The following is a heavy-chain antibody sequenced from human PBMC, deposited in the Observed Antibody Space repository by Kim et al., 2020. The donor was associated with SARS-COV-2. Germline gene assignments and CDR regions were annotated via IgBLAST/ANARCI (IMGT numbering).Heavy chain of an antibody. CDR1: GYTFTSYD. CDR3: ARAKLVQGVFYDYHYMDV. V-gene: IGHV1-8*01. Sequence: ASVKVSCKASGYTFTSYDINWVRQATGQGLEWMGWMNPNSGNTGYAQKFQGRDTMTRNTSISTAYMELSSLRSEDTAVYYCARAKLVQGVFYDYHYMDVWGRGTAVTVS. CDR2: MNPNSGNT. D-gene: IGHD3-10*01. J-gene: IGHJ6*03.